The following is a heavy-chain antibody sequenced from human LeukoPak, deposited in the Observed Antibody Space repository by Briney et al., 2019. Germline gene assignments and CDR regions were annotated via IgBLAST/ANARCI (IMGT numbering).Heavy chain of an antibody. J-gene: IGHJ4*02. CDR3: VKVRRDSSSWPYFDY. V-gene: IGHV3-48*03. D-gene: IGHD6-13*01. CDR2: ISNSGTTI. CDR1: GFTFSSYE. Sequence: GGSLRLSCAASGFTFSSYEMNWVRQAPGKGLEWVSYISNSGTTIYYADSVKGRFTISRDNSKNTLYLQMSSLRAEDTAVYYCVKVRRDSSSWPYFDYWGQGTLVTVSS.